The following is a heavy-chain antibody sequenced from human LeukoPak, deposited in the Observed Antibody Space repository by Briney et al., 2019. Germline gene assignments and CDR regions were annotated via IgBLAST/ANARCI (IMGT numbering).Heavy chain of an antibody. Sequence: SETLSLTCTVSGGSISSYYWSWIRQPAGKGLEWIGRIYNSGSTTYNPSLKSRVTMSVDTSKNQFSLKLSSVTAADTAMYYCAREKIGTGTVLGKDYYYMDVWGKGTTVTVSS. J-gene: IGHJ6*03. CDR2: IYNSGST. CDR3: AREKIGTGTVLGKDYYYMDV. D-gene: IGHD3-16*01. CDR1: GGSISSYY. V-gene: IGHV4-4*07.